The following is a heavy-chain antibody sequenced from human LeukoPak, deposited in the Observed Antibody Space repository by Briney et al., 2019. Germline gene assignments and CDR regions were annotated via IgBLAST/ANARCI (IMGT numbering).Heavy chain of an antibody. CDR1: GYTFTSYY. Sequence: ASVKVSCKASGYTFTSYYMHWVRQAPGQGLEWMGIINPSGGSTTYAQKSQGRVTLTRDMSTSTVYMELSSLRSEDTAVYYCARVGIVYYFSYYMDVWGKGTTVTVSS. CDR2: INPSGGST. J-gene: IGHJ6*03. V-gene: IGHV1-46*01. CDR3: ARVGIVYYFSYYMDV. D-gene: IGHD1-26*01.